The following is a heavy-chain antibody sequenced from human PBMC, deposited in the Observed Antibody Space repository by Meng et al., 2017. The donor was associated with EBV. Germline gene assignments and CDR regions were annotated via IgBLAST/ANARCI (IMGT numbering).Heavy chain of an antibody. D-gene: IGHD3-10*01. J-gene: IGHJ4*02. Sequence: QVLLVRSGAEGKKPGSSVKVSCKTSGGPFRYYAISWVRQAPGQGLEWLGGFLPRLGAPSYAQKFHGRVKITADESTSTHYMDLSSLRSEDTAIYYCASESGRGYTPDYWGQGTLVTVSS. V-gene: IGHV1-69*01. CDR3: ASESGRGYTPDY. CDR1: GGPFRYYA. CDR2: FLPRLGAP.